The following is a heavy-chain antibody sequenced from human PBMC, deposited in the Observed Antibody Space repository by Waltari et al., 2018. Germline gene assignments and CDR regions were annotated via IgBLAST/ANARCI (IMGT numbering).Heavy chain of an antibody. CDR1: GFTFSRYW. J-gene: IGHJ4*02. Sequence: EVQLVESGGGLVQPGGSLRLSCAASGFTFSRYWMSWVRQAPGKGLEWVANIKQDGSEKYYVDSVKGRFTISRDNAKNSLYLQMNSLRAEDTAVYYCARSAKGLLWFGEWWGQGTLVTVSS. CDR2: IKQDGSEK. CDR3: ARSAKGLLWFGEW. D-gene: IGHD3-10*01. V-gene: IGHV3-7*04.